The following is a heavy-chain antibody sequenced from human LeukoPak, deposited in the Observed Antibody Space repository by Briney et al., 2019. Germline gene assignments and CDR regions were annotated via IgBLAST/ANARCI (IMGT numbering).Heavy chain of an antibody. V-gene: IGHV4-61*01. Sequence: SETLSLTCTVSGGSVSSGSYYWSWIRQPPGKGLEWIGYIYYSGSTNNNPSLKSRVTISVDTSKNQFSLKLSSVTAADTAVYYCARDPVRGGDYYGMDVWGQGTTVTVSS. D-gene: IGHD3-10*01. J-gene: IGHJ6*02. CDR2: IYYSGST. CDR3: ARDPVRGGDYYGMDV. CDR1: GGSVSSGSYY.